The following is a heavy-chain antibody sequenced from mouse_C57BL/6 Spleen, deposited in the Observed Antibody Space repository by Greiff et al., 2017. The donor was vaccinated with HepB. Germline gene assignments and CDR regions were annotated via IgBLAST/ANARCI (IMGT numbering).Heavy chain of an antibody. Sequence: QVQLQQPGAELVRPGTSVKLSCKASGYTFTSYWMHWVKQRPGQGLEWIGVIDPSDSYTNYNQKFKGKATLTVDTSSSTAYMQLSSLTSEDSAVYYGARWSGTGYWGQGTTLAVSS. CDR2: IDPSDSYT. CDR1: GYTFTSYW. J-gene: IGHJ2*01. V-gene: IGHV1-59*01. CDR3: ARWSGTGY. D-gene: IGHD4-1*01.